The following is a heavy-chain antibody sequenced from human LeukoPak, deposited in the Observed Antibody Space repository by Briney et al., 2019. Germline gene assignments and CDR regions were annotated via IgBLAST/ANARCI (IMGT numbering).Heavy chain of an antibody. V-gene: IGHV3-21*01. D-gene: IGHD3-22*01. CDR2: ISSSSYI. J-gene: IGHJ3*02. CDR3: ARLSIVVVTHDAFDI. CDR1: GFTFSSYS. Sequence: GGSLRLSCAASGFTFSSYSMNWVRQAPGKGLEWVSSISSSSYIYYADSVKGRFTISRDNAKNSLYLQMNSLRAEDTAVYYCARLSIVVVTHDAFDIWGQGTMVTVSS.